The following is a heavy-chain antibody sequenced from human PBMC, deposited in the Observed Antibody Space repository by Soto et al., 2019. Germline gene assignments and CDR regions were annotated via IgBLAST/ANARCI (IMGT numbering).Heavy chain of an antibody. CDR1: GGSISSGGYS. Sequence: QLQLQESGSGLVKPSQTLSLTCAVSGGSISSGGYSWSWIRQPPGKGLEWIGYIYHSGSIYYNPSPXRXXTISVDRSKNQFFLKLSSVTAADTAVYYCARAPDYWCQGTLVTVSS. J-gene: IGHJ4*02. CDR3: ARAPDY. CDR2: IYHSGSI. V-gene: IGHV4-30-2*01.